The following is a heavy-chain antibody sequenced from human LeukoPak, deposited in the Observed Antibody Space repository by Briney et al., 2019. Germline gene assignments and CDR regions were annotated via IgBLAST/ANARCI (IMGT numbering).Heavy chain of an antibody. CDR1: GFTFSSFW. Sequence: PGGSLRLSCAASGFTFSSFWMSWVRQAPGKGLEWVANIKQDGSEKYYVGSVKGRFTISRDNAKNSLYLQMNSLRAEDTAVYYCARDYYGSGSRGIDYWGQGTLVTVSS. CDR2: IKQDGSEK. J-gene: IGHJ4*02. D-gene: IGHD3-10*01. CDR3: ARDYYGSGSRGIDY. V-gene: IGHV3-7*01.